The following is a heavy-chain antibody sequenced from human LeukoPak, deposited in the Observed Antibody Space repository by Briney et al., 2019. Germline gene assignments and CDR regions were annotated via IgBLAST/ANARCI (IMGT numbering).Heavy chain of an antibody. CDR1: GFTFRSYA. CDR3: AREGDYNFDY. Sequence: GGFLRLSCAASGFTFRSYAMHWVRQAPGKGLEWVAVISHDGSNKYHADSVKGRFTISRDNSKNTVFLQMNSLRGEDTAVYYCAREGDYNFDYWGQGTLVTVSS. J-gene: IGHJ4*02. CDR2: ISHDGSNK. D-gene: IGHD4-17*01. V-gene: IGHV3-30*04.